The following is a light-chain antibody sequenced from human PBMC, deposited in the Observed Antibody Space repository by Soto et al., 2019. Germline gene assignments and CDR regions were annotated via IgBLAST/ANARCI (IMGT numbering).Light chain of an antibody. CDR1: SSNIGSNY. CDR2: RNN. J-gene: IGLJ1*01. Sequence: QSVLTQPPSTSGTPGQRFTICCSGSSSNIGSNYVYWYQHLTGTAPKLLIYRNNQRPSGVPDRFSGSKSGTSASLAISGLRSEDEADYYCATWDDSLSNYVFGTGTKVTVL. V-gene: IGLV1-47*01. CDR3: ATWDDSLSNYV.